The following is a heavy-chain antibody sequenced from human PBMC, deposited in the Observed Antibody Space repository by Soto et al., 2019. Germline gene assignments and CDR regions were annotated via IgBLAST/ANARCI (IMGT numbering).Heavy chain of an antibody. D-gene: IGHD3-3*01. CDR2: IIPIFGTA. CDR1: GGTFSSYA. Sequence: SVKVSCKASGGTFSSYAISWVRQAPGQGLEWMGGIIPIFGTANYAQKFQGRVTITADESTSTAYMELSSLRSEDTAVYYCARVPLGRFLECPYGMDGWGQGTKVTVSS. V-gene: IGHV1-69*13. J-gene: IGHJ6*02. CDR3: ARVPLGRFLECPYGMDG.